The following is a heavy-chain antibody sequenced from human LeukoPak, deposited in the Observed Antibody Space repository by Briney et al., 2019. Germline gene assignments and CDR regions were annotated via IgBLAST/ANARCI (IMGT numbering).Heavy chain of an antibody. V-gene: IGHV1-69*01. D-gene: IGHD1-26*01. Sequence: SVKVSCKVSGGTFSSYAISWVRQAPGQGLEWMGGIIPIFGTANYAQKFQGRVTITADESTSTAYMELSSLRSEDTAVYYCAREGDSGSYQGSAFDIWGQGTMVTVSS. CDR3: AREGDSGSYQGSAFDI. CDR2: IIPIFGTA. J-gene: IGHJ3*02. CDR1: GGTFSSYA.